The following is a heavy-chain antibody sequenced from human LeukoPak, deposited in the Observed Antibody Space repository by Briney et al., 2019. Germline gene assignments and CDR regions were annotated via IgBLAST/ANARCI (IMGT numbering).Heavy chain of an antibody. D-gene: IGHD3-3*01. Sequence: PSETLSLTCTVSGGSISSGGYYWSWIRQHPGKGLEWIGYIYYSGSTYYNPSFKSRVSISVDTSKNQFSLKLSSVTAADTAVYYCARALYDLVDYWGQGTLVTVSS. V-gene: IGHV4-31*03. J-gene: IGHJ4*02. CDR2: IYYSGST. CDR1: GGSISSGGYY. CDR3: ARALYDLVDY.